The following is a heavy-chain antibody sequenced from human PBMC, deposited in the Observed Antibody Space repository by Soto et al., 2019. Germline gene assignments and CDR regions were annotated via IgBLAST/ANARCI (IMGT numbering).Heavy chain of an antibody. CDR1: GFTVSSNY. CDR2: IYSGGST. CDR3: ARDVQSFSPAYYFDY. J-gene: IGHJ4*02. V-gene: IGHV3-53*01. D-gene: IGHD1-1*01. Sequence: GGSLRLSCAASGFTVSSNYMSWVRQAPGKGLEWVSVIYSGGSTYYADSVKGRFTISRDNSKNTLFLQMNSMRAEDTAIYYCARDVQSFSPAYYFDYWGQGALVTVSS.